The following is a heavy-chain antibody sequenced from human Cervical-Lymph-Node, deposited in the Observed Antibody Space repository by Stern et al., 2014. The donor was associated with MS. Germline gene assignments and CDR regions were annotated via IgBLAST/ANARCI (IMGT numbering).Heavy chain of an antibody. CDR3: ARGFDYWSGYYAHYYGIEV. CDR2: IAHDGSNK. Sequence: QVQLVESGGGVVQPGRSLRLSCAASGFTFSDYDVHWVRQAPGKGPEWVAVIAHDGSNKFYADSVTGRFIISRDNSKNTVFLQMNSLRAEDTAVYFCARGFDYWSGYYAHYYGIEVWGQGTTVTVSS. J-gene: IGHJ6*02. CDR1: GFTFSDYD. D-gene: IGHD3-3*01. V-gene: IGHV3-30*03.